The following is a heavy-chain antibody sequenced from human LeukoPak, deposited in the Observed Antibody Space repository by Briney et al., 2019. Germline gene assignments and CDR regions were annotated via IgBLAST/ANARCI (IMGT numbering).Heavy chain of an antibody. CDR2: ISGSGDNT. V-gene: IGHV3-23*01. CDR3: ASTPLNYYDSSGFDAFDI. J-gene: IGHJ3*02. CDR1: GFTFSTTA. Sequence: GGSLRLSCAASGFTFSTTAMGWVRQAPGKGLEWLSVISGSGDNTVMRGSGENTYYADSVKGRFTISRDNSKNTLYLQMNSLRAEDTAVYYCASTPLNYYDSSGFDAFDIWGQGTMVTVSS. D-gene: IGHD3-22*01.